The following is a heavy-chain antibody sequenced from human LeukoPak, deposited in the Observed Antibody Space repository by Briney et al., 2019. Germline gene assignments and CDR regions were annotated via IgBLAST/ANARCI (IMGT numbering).Heavy chain of an antibody. CDR3: ARDLNRYYYYYGMDV. D-gene: IGHD1-14*01. J-gene: IGHJ6*02. Sequence: ASVKVSCKASGYTFTGYYMHWVRQAPGQGLEWMGWISAYNGNTNYAQKLQGRVTMTTDTSTSTAYMELRSLRSDDTAVYYCARDLNRYYYYYGMDVWGQGTTVTVSS. CDR1: GYTFTGYY. CDR2: ISAYNGNT. V-gene: IGHV1-18*04.